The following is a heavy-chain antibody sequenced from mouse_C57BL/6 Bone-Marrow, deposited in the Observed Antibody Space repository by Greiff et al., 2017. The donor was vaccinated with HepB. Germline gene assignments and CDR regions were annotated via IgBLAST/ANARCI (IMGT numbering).Heavy chain of an antibody. CDR2: TFYSGIT. V-gene: IGHV3-3*01. J-gene: IGHJ4*01. Sequence: EVQLVESGPSLVRPSQTLSLTCTVTGFSINSDCYWIWIRQFPGNKLEYIGYTFYSGITYYNPSLESRTYITRDTSKNQFSLKLSSVTTEDTATYYCARDQRSYGSSLYYAMDYWGQGTSVTVSS. CDR1: GFSINSDCY. D-gene: IGHD1-1*01. CDR3: ARDQRSYGSSLYYAMDY.